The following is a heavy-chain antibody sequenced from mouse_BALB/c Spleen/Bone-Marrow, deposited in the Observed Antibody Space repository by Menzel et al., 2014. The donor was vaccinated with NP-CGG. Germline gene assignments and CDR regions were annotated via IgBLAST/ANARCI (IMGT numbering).Heavy chain of an antibody. Sequence: VQLKESGAELVKPGASVEISCKASGYTFTDYNMDWVKQSHGKSLEWIGDINPTYDSTSYNQKFKGKATLTVDKSSSTAYMELRSLTSEDTAVYYCARSRYFDVWGAGTTVTVSS. J-gene: IGHJ1*01. CDR3: ARSRYFDV. CDR2: INPTYDST. CDR1: GYTFTDYN. V-gene: IGHV1-18*01.